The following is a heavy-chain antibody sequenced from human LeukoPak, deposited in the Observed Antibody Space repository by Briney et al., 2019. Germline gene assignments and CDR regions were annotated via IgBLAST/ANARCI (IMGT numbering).Heavy chain of an antibody. D-gene: IGHD6-13*01. CDR2: ISYDGSNK. Sequence: GRSLRLSCAASGFTFSSYGMHWVRQAPGKGLEWVAVISYDGSNKYYADSVKGRSTISRDNSKNTLYLQMNSLRAEDTAVYYCANPVVAAAGDWGQGTLVTVSS. CDR3: ANPVVAAAGD. CDR1: GFTFSSYG. V-gene: IGHV3-30*18. J-gene: IGHJ4*02.